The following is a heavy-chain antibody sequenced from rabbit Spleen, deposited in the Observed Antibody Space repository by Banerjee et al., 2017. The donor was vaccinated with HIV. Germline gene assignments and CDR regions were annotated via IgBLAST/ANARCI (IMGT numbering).Heavy chain of an antibody. CDR3: ARDTGSSFSSYGMDL. V-gene: IGHV1S45*01. D-gene: IGHD8-1*01. Sequence: QEQLVESGGGLVKPEGSLTLTCKASGFSFSDRDVMCWVRQAPGKGLEWIACINAATGKPVYATWAKGRFTISKTSSTTVTLQMPSLTAADPAPYFCARDTGSSFSSYGMDLWGPGTLVTV. CDR2: INAATGKP. J-gene: IGHJ6*01. CDR1: GFSFSDRDV.